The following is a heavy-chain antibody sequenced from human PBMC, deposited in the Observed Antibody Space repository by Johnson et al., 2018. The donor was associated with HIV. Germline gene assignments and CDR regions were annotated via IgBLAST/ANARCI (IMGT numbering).Heavy chain of an antibody. Sequence: VQLLESGGGVVRPGGSLRLSCAASGSTFDDYGMSWVRQAPGKGLEWVSGIYWNGVRTGYGDSVKGRFTISRDNAKNSLYLQMNSLRAEDTALYYCARGRPRWEPLRGGAFDLWGQGTMVTVSS. D-gene: IGHD1-26*01. V-gene: IGHV3-20*04. CDR1: GSTFDDYG. J-gene: IGHJ3*01. CDR3: ARGRPRWEPLRGGAFDL. CDR2: IYWNGVRT.